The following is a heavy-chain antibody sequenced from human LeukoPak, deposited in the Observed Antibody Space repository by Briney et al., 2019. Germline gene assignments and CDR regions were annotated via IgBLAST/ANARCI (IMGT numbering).Heavy chain of an antibody. Sequence: SGGSLSLSCAPSGFTFSTYAMSWARQAPGKGLEWVSAMNVNGDITYCADSVKGLFTISRDNSKNTLCLQKNSLRAEDTAVYYCTKGSHSSPWDYWGEGTLVTISS. V-gene: IGHV3-23*01. J-gene: IGHJ4*02. CDR1: GFTFSTYA. CDR2: MNVNGDIT. D-gene: IGHD6-19*01. CDR3: TKGSHSSPWDY.